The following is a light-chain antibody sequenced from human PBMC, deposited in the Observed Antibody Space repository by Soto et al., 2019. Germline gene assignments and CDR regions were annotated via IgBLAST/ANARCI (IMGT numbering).Light chain of an antibody. CDR2: GAS. CDR3: KHYNGRPPRT. CDR1: QSINTN. V-gene: IGKV3-15*01. J-gene: IGKJ1*01. Sequence: IVMTQSPATLSVSPGERATLSCRASQSINTNLAWFQQKPGRAPRLLIFGASTRATDIPARFSGRGSGTELTLTNSTLQSEDVAVYYSKHYNGRPPRTFGQGTKVDIK.